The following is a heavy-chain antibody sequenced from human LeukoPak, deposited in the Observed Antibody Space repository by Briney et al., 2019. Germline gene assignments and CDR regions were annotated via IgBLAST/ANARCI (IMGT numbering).Heavy chain of an antibody. V-gene: IGHV4-39*07. CDR3: AREETLTSYFDY. CDR1: GGSISSSSYY. CDR2: IYHSGST. Sequence: SETLSLTCTVSGGSISSSSYYWGWIRQPPGKGLEWIGYIYHSGSTYYNPSLKSRVTISVDRSKNQFSLKLSSVTAADTAVYYCAREETLTSYFDYWGQGTLVTVSS. J-gene: IGHJ4*02. D-gene: IGHD1-14*01.